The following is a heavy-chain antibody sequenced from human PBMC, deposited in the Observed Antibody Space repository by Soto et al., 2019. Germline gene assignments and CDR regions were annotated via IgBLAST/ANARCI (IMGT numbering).Heavy chain of an antibody. CDR1: GGTFSSYA. J-gene: IGHJ6*02. V-gene: IGHV1-69*13. CDR2: IIPIFGTA. CDR3: ARSIVVVISVSYYGMDV. Sequence: SVKLSCQSSGGTFSSYAIIWVLQAPGQGLEWMGGIIPIFGTANYAQKFQGRVTITADESTSTAYMELSSLRSEDTAVYYCARSIVVVISVSYYGMDVWGQGTTVTVSS. D-gene: IGHD3-22*01.